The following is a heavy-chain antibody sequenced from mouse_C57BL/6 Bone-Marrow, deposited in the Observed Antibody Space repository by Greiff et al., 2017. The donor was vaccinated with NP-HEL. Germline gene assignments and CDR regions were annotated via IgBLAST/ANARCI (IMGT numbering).Heavy chain of an antibody. Sequence: QVQLKQPGAELVKPGASVKLSCKASGYTFTSYWMHWVKQRPGQGLEWIGMIHPNSGSTNYNEKFKSKATLTVDKSSSTAYMQLSSLTSEDSAVYYCVNYYGSSYSYWGQGTTLTVSS. CDR1: GYTFTSYW. V-gene: IGHV1-64*01. J-gene: IGHJ2*01. CDR2: IHPNSGST. D-gene: IGHD1-1*01. CDR3: VNYYGSSYSY.